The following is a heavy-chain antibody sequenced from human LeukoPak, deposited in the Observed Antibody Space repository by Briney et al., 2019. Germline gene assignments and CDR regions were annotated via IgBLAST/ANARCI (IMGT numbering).Heavy chain of an antibody. J-gene: IGHJ5*02. CDR2: IRDSGEA. CDR3: ARDRAANQDWVEFDP. CDR1: GFIVSDYY. D-gene: IGHD3/OR15-3a*01. V-gene: IGHV3-66*03. Sequence: GGSLRLSCAVSGFIVSDYYMSWVRQAPGKGLEWVGLIRDSGEAFYADFARGRFAISRDEYENTLYLQMNSLRVEDTAVYFCARDRAANQDWVEFDPWGQGTPVIVSS.